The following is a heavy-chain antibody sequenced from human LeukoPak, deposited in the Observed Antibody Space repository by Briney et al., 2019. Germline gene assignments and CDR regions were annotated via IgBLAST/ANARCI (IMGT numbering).Heavy chain of an antibody. CDR3: ARQRQQLVRLQTSYYFDY. CDR2: IYYSGST. CDR1: GGSISSSSYY. V-gene: IGHV4-39*01. D-gene: IGHD6-13*01. J-gene: IGHJ4*02. Sequence: SETLSLTCTVSGGSISSSSYYWGWIRQPPGKGLEWIGSIYYSGSTYYNPSLKSRVTIPVDTSKNQFSLKLSSVTAADTAVYYCARQRQQLVRLQTSYYFDYWGQGTLVTVSS.